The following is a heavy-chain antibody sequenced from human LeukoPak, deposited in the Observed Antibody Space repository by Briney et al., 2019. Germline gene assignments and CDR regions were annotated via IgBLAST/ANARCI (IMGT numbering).Heavy chain of an antibody. CDR3: AKLPALPDY. D-gene: IGHD3-16*02. J-gene: IGHJ4*02. V-gene: IGHV3-23*01. Sequence: GGSLRLSCAASGFTFSNAWMNWVRQAPGKGLEWVSAISGSGGSTYYADSVKGRFTISRDNSKNTLYLQMNSLRAEDTAVYYCAKLPALPDYWGQGTLVTVSS. CDR2: ISGSGGST. CDR1: GFTFSNAW.